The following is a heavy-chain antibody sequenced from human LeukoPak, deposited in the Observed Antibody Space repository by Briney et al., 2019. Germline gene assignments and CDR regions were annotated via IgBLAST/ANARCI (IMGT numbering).Heavy chain of an antibody. CDR3: AKRKAGDDY. Sequence: PGGSLRLSCAGSGFTFSSYGMRWVRQAPGKGLEWVSAISGSGGSTYYADSVKGRFTISRDNSKNTLYLQMNSLRAEDTAVYYCAKRKAGDDYWGQGTLVTVSS. D-gene: IGHD3-16*01. CDR2: ISGSGGST. CDR1: GFTFSSYG. V-gene: IGHV3-23*01. J-gene: IGHJ4*02.